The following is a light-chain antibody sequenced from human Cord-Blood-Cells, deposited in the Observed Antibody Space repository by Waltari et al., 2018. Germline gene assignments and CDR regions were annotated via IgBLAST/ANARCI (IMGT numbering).Light chain of an antibody. CDR1: QGISRY. CDR3: QQYYSYPWT. V-gene: IGKV1-8*01. J-gene: IGKJ1*01. CDR2: AAS. Sequence: AIRMTQSPSSLSASTGDRVTITCRASQGISRYLAWYQQKPGKAPKLLIYAASTFQSGVPSRFSGSGSGTDFTLTISCLQSEDFATYYCQQYYSYPWTFGQGTKVEIK.